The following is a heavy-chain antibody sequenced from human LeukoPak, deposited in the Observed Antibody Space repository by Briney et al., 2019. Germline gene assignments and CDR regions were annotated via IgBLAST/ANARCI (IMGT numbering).Heavy chain of an antibody. J-gene: IGHJ4*02. CDR3: VRHLLPTFDY. V-gene: IGHV1-8*03. CDR2: INPNTAKS. D-gene: IGHD1-26*01. CDR1: GYTFTSND. Sequence: ASVKVSCKASGYTFTSNDINWVRQAAGQGPEWLGWINPNTAKSGYAQKFRGRVTITRDTSISTAYMELSSLTSEDTAVYYCVRHLLPTFDYWGQGTLVTVSS.